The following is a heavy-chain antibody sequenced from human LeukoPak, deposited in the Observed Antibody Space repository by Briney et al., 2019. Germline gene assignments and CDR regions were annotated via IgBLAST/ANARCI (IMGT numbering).Heavy chain of an antibody. J-gene: IGHJ4*02. D-gene: IGHD6-19*01. Sequence: PSETLSLTCGVSAGSISNYYWSWIRQPPGKGLEWIGYIYNRGSTNYNPSLKSRVTTSIDTSKNQFSLKLTSVTAADTAEYYCARGERYSSGWPYFDYWGQGALVTVSS. V-gene: IGHV4-59*01. CDR2: IYNRGST. CDR3: ARGERYSSGWPYFDY. CDR1: AGSISNYY.